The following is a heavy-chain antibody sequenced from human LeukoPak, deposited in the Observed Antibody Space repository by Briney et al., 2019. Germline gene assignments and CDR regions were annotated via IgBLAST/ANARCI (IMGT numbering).Heavy chain of an antibody. D-gene: IGHD3-22*01. CDR1: GFTFSSYW. CDR2: IKQDGSEK. J-gene: IGHJ4*02. V-gene: IGHV3-7*03. CDR3: AKSIYFYETSAYYWPNQPFYFDS. Sequence: PGGSLRLSCAASGFTFSSYWMSWVRQAPGKGLEWVANIKQDGSEKYYVDSVKGRFTISRDNSKNTLYLHMNSLRADDTAVYYCAKSIYFYETSAYYWPNQPFYFDSWGQGTLVSVAS.